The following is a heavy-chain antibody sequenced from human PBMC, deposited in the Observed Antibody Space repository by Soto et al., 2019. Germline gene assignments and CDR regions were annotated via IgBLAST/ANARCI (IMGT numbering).Heavy chain of an antibody. CDR3: ARASSTGTTHPYYYYYGMDV. V-gene: IGHV1-69*06. D-gene: IGHD1-7*01. J-gene: IGHJ6*02. Sequence: SVKVSCKASGGTFSSYAISWVRQAPGQGLEWMGGIIPIFGTANYAQKFQGRVTITADKSTSTAYMELSSLRSEDTAVYYCARASSTGTTHPYYYYYGMDVWGRGTTVTVSS. CDR2: IIPIFGTA. CDR1: GGTFSSYA.